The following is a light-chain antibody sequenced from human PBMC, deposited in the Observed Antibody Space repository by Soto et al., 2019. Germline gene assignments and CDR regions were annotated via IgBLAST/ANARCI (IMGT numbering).Light chain of an antibody. CDR1: QSISSY. CDR2: DAS. V-gene: IGKV1-39*01. Sequence: DIQMTQSPSSLSASVGDRVTITCRASQSISSYLNWYQQKPGKAPKLLIYDASTLQSGVPSKFSGSGSGTDFTLTISSLLPEDFATYYCQQTYSTPPTFGGGTKVEIK. J-gene: IGKJ4*01. CDR3: QQTYSTPPT.